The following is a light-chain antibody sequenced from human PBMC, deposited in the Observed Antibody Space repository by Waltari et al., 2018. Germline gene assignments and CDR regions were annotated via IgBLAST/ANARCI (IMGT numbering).Light chain of an antibody. CDR1: RSNIGAVYD. CDR3: QSYDSSLSGPVV. V-gene: IGLV1-40*01. J-gene: IGLJ2*01. CDR2: RNN. Sequence: QSVLTQPPSVSGAPGQTVTISCTGSRSNIGAVYDVHWYQQVPGTAPKLLIFRNNNRPSGVPDRFSGSKSGTSASLAITGLRAEDEAYYYCQSYDSSLSGPVVFGGGTRLIVV.